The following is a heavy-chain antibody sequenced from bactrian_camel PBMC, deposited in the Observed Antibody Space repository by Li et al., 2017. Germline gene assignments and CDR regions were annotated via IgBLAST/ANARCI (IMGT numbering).Heavy chain of an antibody. Sequence: HVQLVESGGGSVQVGGSLRLSCAASRHTHSRYCLAWFRQAPGKEREGVAATWLGGTTAHVADSGKGRFTISRDNAKNTVYLQMNSLKPEDTAIYYCAEDEGSRCYGGSPWLLSNMDYWGQGTQVTVSS. CDR2: TWLGGTTA. CDR3: AEDEGSRCYGGSPWLLSNMDY. J-gene: IGHJ4*01. V-gene: IGHV3-3*01. D-gene: IGHD6*01. CDR1: RHTHSRYC.